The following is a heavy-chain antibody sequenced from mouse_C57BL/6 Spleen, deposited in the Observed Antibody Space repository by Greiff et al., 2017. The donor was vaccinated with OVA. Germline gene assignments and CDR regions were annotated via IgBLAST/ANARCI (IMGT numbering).Heavy chain of an antibody. Sequence: EVKLMESGGGLVKPGGSLKLSCAASGFTFSDYGMHWVRQAPEKGLEWVAYISSGSRTIYYADTVKGRFTISRDNAKNTLFLQMTSLRSEDTAMYYCARPRNYDGFAYWGQGTLVTVSA. CDR3: ARPRNYDGFAY. CDR2: ISSGSRTI. D-gene: IGHD2-4*01. V-gene: IGHV5-17*01. J-gene: IGHJ3*01. CDR1: GFTFSDYG.